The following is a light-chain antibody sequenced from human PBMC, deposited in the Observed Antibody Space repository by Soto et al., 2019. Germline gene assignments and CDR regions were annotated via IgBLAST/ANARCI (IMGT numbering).Light chain of an antibody. CDR2: DAS. CDR1: QGISSA. Sequence: AIQLTQSPSSLSASVGDRVTITCRASQGISSALAWYQQKPGKAPKLLIYDASSLGSGVPSRFSGSGSGTDFTLTISSLQHEDFETYYCQQFNNYHRTLGGGTKVDIK. V-gene: IGKV1D-13*01. CDR3: QQFNNYHRT. J-gene: IGKJ4*01.